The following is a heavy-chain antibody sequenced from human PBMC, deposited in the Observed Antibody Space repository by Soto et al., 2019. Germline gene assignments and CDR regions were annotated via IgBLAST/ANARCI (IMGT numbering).Heavy chain of an antibody. CDR3: ARVDYYGNQYYYYYGMDV. V-gene: IGHV4-34*01. D-gene: IGHD3-10*01. CDR1: GGSFSGYY. J-gene: IGHJ6*02. CDR2: INHSGST. Sequence: SETLSLTCAVYGGSFSGYYWSWIRQPPGKGLEWIGEINHSGSTNYNPSLKSRVTISVDTSKNQFSLKLSSVTAADTAVYYCARVDYYGNQYYYYYGMDVWGQGTTVTAP.